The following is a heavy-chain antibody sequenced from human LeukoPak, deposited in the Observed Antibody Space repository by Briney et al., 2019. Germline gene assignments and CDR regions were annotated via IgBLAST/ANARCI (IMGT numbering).Heavy chain of an antibody. V-gene: IGHV3-74*01. CDR3: GRDNHGSVDY. J-gene: IGHJ4*02. D-gene: IGHD3-10*01. CDR1: GFTFSTYW. Sequence: GGSLRLSCAPSGFTFSTYWMIWVRHAPGKGLEYVSHMNADGSTTNYADSVKGRFTISRDNAKNTLYLQMDSLRAEDTAVYYCGRDNHGSVDYWGQGSLVTVSS. CDR2: MNADGSTT.